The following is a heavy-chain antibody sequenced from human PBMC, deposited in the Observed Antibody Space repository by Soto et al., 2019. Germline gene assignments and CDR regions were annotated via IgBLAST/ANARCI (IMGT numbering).Heavy chain of an antibody. CDR3: AKKEMITFGGVIVIPQNYFDY. V-gene: IGHV3-23*01. CDR2: ISGSGGST. D-gene: IGHD3-16*02. CDR1: GFTFSSYA. J-gene: IGHJ4*02. Sequence: GGSLRLSCAASGFTFSSYAMSWVRQAPGKGLEWVSAISGSGGSTYYADSVKGRFTISRDNSKNTLYLQMNSLRAEDTAVYYCAKKEMITFGGVIVIPQNYFDYWGQGTLVTVSS.